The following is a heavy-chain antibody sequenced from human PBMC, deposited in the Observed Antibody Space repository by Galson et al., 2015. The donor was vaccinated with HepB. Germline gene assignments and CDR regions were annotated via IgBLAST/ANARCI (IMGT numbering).Heavy chain of an antibody. Sequence: SLRLSCAASGFTFSNYAMSWVRQAPGKGLEWVSTISGSDGNTYYGDYVKGRFTISRDNSKTTLYLQMDSLRGEDTAEYYCAKLGGDGRLNYMDVWGKGTTVTVSS. CDR3: AKLGGDGRLNYMDV. J-gene: IGHJ6*03. D-gene: IGHD3-16*01. V-gene: IGHV3-23*01. CDR1: GFTFSNYA. CDR2: ISGSDGNT.